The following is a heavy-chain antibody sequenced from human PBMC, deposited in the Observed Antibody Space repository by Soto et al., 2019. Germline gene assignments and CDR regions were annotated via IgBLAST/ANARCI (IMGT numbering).Heavy chain of an antibody. D-gene: IGHD3-10*01. Sequence: SETLSLTCTVSGGSISSDYWNWIRQPPGKGLEWIAYVYHSWSTKYNPSLKSRVTISVDTSKNQLSLKLSSVTAADTAVYYCARFGTSPNGNWFDPWGPGTLVTVSS. V-gene: IGHV4-59*01. CDR2: VYHSWST. CDR3: ARFGTSPNGNWFDP. J-gene: IGHJ5*02. CDR1: GGSISSDY.